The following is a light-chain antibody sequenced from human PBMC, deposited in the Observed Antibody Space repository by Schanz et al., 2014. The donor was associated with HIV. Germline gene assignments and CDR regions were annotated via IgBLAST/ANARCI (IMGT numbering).Light chain of an antibody. J-gene: IGKJ1*01. CDR3: QQYGSSPWT. Sequence: EIVMTQSPATLSVSPGGRATLSCRASQSLNRNLAWYQQKPGQAPRLLIYGASSRATGIPDRFSGSGSGTDFTLTISRLEPEDFGVYYCQQYGSSPWTFGQGTKVEIK. V-gene: IGKV3-20*01. CDR2: GAS. CDR1: QSLNRN.